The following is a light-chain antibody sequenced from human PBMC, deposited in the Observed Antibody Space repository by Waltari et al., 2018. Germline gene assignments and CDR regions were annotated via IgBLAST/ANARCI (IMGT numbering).Light chain of an antibody. J-gene: IGKJ4*01. V-gene: IGKV3-15*01. Sequence: EIVMTQSPASLSVSPGDRVTLSCRASQSVGTSLAWYQQRPGRAPRLLVYRASTRASDIPARFSGSGSGTDFTLSISTLQSEDFAVYFCQQYHKWPPGGFGGGTKVEIE. CDR3: QQYHKWPPGG. CDR2: RAS. CDR1: QSVGTS.